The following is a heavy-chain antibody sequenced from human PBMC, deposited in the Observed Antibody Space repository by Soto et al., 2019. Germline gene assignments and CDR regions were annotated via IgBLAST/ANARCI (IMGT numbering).Heavy chain of an antibody. Sequence: QVQLQESGPGLVKPSGTLSLTCAVSSGSISSSNWWSWVRQPPGKGLEWIGEIYHSGSTNYNPSRKSRVTISVDKSKNQFSLKLSSVTAADTAVYYCARGGGYCSSTSCESYYYYYYMDVWGKGTTVTVSS. CDR3: ARGGGYCSSTSCESYYYYYYMDV. D-gene: IGHD2-2*01. CDR1: SGSISSSNW. J-gene: IGHJ6*03. CDR2: IYHSGST. V-gene: IGHV4-4*02.